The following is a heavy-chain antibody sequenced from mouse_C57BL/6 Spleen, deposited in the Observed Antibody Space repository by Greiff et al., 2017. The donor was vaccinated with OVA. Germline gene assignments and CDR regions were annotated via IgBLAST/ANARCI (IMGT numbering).Heavy chain of an antibody. D-gene: IGHD2-5*01. CDR2: INYDGSST. Sequence: EVKVVESEGGLVQPGSSMKLSCTASGFTFSDYYMAWVRQVPEKGLEWVANINYDGSSTYYLDSLKSRFIISRDNAKNILYLQMSSLKSEDTATYYCARDSVTTCFDYWGQGTTLTVSS. CDR1: GFTFSDYY. V-gene: IGHV5-16*01. CDR3: ARDSVTTCFDY. J-gene: IGHJ2*01.